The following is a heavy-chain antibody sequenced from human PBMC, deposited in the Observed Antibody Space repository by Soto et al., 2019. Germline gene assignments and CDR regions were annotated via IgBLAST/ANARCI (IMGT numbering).Heavy chain of an antibody. CDR2: ISGSGNSA. Sequence: ESAPRLSRAASGFTFSSYAMSWVRQAPGKGLEWVSGISGSGNSAHYADSVKGRFTISRDNAKNTLHLQINSPTAEDTALYYCAKARRDAYINGFDYWGQVTPVTVPS. CDR3: AKARRDAYINGFDY. J-gene: IGHJ4*02. D-gene: IGHD2-15*01. CDR1: GFTFSSYA. V-gene: IGHV3-23*01.